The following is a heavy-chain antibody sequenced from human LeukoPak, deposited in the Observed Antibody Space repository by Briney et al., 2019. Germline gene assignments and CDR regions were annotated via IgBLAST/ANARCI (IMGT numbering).Heavy chain of an antibody. V-gene: IGHV3-7*01. CDR3: AREPGPIYCGGDCSGALE. D-gene: IGHD2-21*02. J-gene: IGHJ4*02. CDR1: GFTFSSYW. CDR2: IKQDGSEK. Sequence: PGGSLRLSCAASGFTFSSYWMSWVRQAPGKGLEWVAHIKQDGSEKYYVDSVKGRFTISRDNAKNSLYLQMNSLRAEDTAVYYCAREPGPIYCGGDCSGALEWGQGTLVTVSS.